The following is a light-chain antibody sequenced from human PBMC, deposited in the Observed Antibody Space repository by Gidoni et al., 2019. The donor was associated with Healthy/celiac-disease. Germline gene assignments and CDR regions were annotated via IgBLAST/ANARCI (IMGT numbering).Light chain of an antibody. CDR1: QSISTY. V-gene: IGKV1-39*01. J-gene: IGKJ4*01. CDR2: AAS. Sequence: DIQMTQSPSSLSASVGDRVTITCRASQSISTYLNWYQQKPGKAPKLLIYAASSLQSGVPSRFSGRGSGTDFTLTISRLQPADFATYYCQQSYSTPLTFXGXTKVEI. CDR3: QQSYSTPLT.